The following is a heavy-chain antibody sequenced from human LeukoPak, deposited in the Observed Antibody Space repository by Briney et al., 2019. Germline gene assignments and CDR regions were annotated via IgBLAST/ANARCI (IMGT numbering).Heavy chain of an antibody. V-gene: IGHV3-48*02. D-gene: IGHD6-19*01. CDR2: ISSSSSTI. CDR3: ARDGVRHNSGCWFDP. J-gene: IGHJ5*02. Sequence: GGSLRLSCAASGFTFSSYSMNWVRQAPGKGLEWVSYISSSSSTIYYADSVKGRFTISRDNAKNSLYLQMNSLRDEDTAVYYCARDGVRHNSGCWFDPWGQGTLVTVSS. CDR1: GFTFSSYS.